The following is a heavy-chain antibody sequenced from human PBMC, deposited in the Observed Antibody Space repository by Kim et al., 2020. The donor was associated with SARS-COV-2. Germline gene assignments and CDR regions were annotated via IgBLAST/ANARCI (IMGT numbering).Heavy chain of an antibody. V-gene: IGHV3-33*01. CDR3: AREQYYYYSSAFDY. D-gene: IGHD3-22*01. J-gene: IGHJ4*02. Sequence: ADSGKGRFTNSRDTSTITLYLQMNSLRAEDTAVYYCAREQYYYYSSAFDYWGQGTLVTVSS.